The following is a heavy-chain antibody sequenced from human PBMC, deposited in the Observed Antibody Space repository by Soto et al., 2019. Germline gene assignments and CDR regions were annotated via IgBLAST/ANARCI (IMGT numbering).Heavy chain of an antibody. D-gene: IGHD5-18*01. CDR3: ASLGQLDNAFDI. Sequence: GGSLRLSCAASGFTFSSYWMHWVRQAPGKGLVWVSGINRDGSTTTYADSVKGRFTISRDSAKNSLYLQMNSLRAEDTALYYCASLGQLDNAFDIWGQGTMVTVSS. CDR1: GFTFSSYW. CDR2: INRDGSTT. V-gene: IGHV3-74*01. J-gene: IGHJ3*02.